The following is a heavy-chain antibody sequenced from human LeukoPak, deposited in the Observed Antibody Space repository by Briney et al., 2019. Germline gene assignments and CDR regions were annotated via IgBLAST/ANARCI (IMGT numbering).Heavy chain of an antibody. Sequence: ASVTVSCKASGYTFTGYYMHWVRQAPGQGLEWMGWINSNTGGTNYAQKFQGRVTMTTDTSISTAYMELSSLRSDDTAVYYCASGPSDLGSSSQYWGQGTLVTVSS. J-gene: IGHJ4*02. CDR2: INSNTGGT. V-gene: IGHV1-2*02. CDR3: ASGPSDLGSSSQY. D-gene: IGHD6-6*01. CDR1: GYTFTGYY.